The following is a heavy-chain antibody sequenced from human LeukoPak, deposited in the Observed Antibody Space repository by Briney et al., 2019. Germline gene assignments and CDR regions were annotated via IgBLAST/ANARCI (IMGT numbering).Heavy chain of an antibody. D-gene: IGHD3-10*01. J-gene: IGHJ3*02. CDR3: ARDKSRTYGSADAFDI. CDR1: GVSISTHY. CDR2: IYHNGLT. Sequence: PSETLSLTCNVSGVSISTHYWSWIRQSPGKGLEWIGYIYHNGLTNYNPSLKSRVTISIDTSKNEFSLKLSSVTAADTAVYYCARDKSRTYGSADAFDIWGQGTMVTVSS. V-gene: IGHV4-59*11.